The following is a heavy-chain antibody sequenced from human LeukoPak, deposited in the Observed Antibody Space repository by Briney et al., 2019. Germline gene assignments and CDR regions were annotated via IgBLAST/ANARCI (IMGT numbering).Heavy chain of an antibody. J-gene: IGHJ3*02. CDR1: GGSISSGDYY. Sequence: SETLSLTCTVSGGSISSGDYYWSWIRQPPGKGLEWIGYIYYSGSTYYNPSLKSQVTISVDTSKNQFSLKLSSVTAADTAVFYCARLRGSYGGDAFDIWGQGTMVTVSS. CDR3: ARLRGSYGGDAFDI. V-gene: IGHV4-30-4*08. D-gene: IGHD1-26*01. CDR2: IYYSGST.